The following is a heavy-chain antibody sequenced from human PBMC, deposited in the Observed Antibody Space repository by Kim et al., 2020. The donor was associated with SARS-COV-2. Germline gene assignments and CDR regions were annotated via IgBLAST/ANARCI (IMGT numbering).Heavy chain of an antibody. D-gene: IGHD3-10*01. Sequence: QGRVTITADESTSTAYMELSSLRSEDTAVYYCARDYYGSGSYYIPDAFDIWGQGTMVTVSS. V-gene: IGHV1-69*01. CDR3: ARDYYGSGSYYIPDAFDI. J-gene: IGHJ3*02.